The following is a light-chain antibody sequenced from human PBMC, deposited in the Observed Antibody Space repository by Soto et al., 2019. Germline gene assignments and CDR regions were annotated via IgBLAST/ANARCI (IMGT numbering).Light chain of an antibody. CDR1: QGINTF. CDR2: DAS. CDR3: QQSDSIPRT. Sequence: DITVSLYPSSLSATVGDTVTTTCRASQGINTFLAWYLQKPGNAPKVLIYDASSVQSGVPSRFSGSGSGTDFTLTISSLQPEDFATYYCQQSDSIPRTFGQGTMV. J-gene: IGKJ1*01. V-gene: IGKV1-39*01.